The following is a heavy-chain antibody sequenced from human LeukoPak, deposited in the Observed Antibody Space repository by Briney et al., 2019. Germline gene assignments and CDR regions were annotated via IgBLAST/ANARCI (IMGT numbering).Heavy chain of an antibody. J-gene: IGHJ4*02. CDR3: AEGDYGTRPPYFDY. D-gene: IGHD3-16*01. CDR2: ISWNSGSI. CDR1: GFTFDDYA. V-gene: IGHV3-9*01. Sequence: GGSLRLSCAASGFTFDDYAMHWVRQAPGKGLEWVSGISWNSGSIGYADSVKGRFTISRDNAKNSLYLQMNSLRAEDTALYYCAEGDYGTRPPYFDYWGQGTLVTVSS.